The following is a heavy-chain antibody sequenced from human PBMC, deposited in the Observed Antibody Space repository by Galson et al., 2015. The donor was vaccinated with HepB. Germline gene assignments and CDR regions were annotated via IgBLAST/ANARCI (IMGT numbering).Heavy chain of an antibody. Sequence: SLRLSCAASGFTFSSYGMHWVRQAPGKGLEWVAVISYDGSNKYYAGSVKGRFTISRDNSKNTLYLQMNSLSAEDTAVYYCAKDLEYYYGSGSLNHWGQGSLVTVSP. CDR2: ISYDGSNK. V-gene: IGHV3-30*18. D-gene: IGHD3-10*01. J-gene: IGHJ5*02. CDR3: AKDLEYYYGSGSLNH. CDR1: GFTFSSYG.